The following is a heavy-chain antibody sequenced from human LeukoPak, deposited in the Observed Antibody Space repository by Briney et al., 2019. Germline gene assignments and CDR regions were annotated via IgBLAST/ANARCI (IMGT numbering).Heavy chain of an antibody. Sequence: GGSLRLSCAASGFTFSSYWMSWVRQAPGKGLEWVANIQQDGSEKYYVDSVKGRFTISRDNAKNSLYLQMNSLRAEDTAVYYCARPAYYDSSGYLHWGQGTLVTVSS. D-gene: IGHD3-22*01. CDR2: IQQDGSEK. CDR3: ARPAYYDSSGYLH. V-gene: IGHV3-7*03. J-gene: IGHJ4*02. CDR1: GFTFSSYW.